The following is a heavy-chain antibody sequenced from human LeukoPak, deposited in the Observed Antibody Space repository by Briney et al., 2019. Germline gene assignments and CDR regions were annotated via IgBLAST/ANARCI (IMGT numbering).Heavy chain of an antibody. Sequence: SETLSLTCTVSGGSISSYYWSWIRQPPGKGLEWIGYIYYTGITKYSPSLTSRVTISVDTSKNQFSLKLTSVTAADTAVYYCATLTARPVDAFDIWGQGTMVTVSS. D-gene: IGHD6-6*01. J-gene: IGHJ3*02. V-gene: IGHV4-59*08. CDR2: IYYTGIT. CDR1: GGSISSYY. CDR3: ATLTARPVDAFDI.